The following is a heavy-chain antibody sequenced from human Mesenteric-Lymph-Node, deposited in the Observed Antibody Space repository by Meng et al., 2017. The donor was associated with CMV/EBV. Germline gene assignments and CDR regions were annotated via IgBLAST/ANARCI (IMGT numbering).Heavy chain of an antibody. J-gene: IGHJ4*02. D-gene: IGHD6-6*01. CDR3: ARLYSSSSRAIDY. CDR1: GGSFSGYY. CDR2: INHSGST. Sequence: SETLSLTCAVYGGSFSGYYWSWIRQPPGKGLEWIGEINHSGSTNYNPSLKSRVTISVDTSKNQFSLKLSSVTAADTAVYYCARLYSSSSRAIDYWGQGTLVTVSS. V-gene: IGHV4-34*09.